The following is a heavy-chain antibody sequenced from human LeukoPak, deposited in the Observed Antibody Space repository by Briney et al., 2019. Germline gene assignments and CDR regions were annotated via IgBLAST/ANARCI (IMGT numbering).Heavy chain of an antibody. CDR1: GFTFSSYG. Sequence: GGSLRLSCAASGFTFSSYGMHWVRQAPGKGLEWVAVIWYDGSNKYYADSVKGRFTISRDNSKNTLYLQMNSLRAEDTAVYYCARERPPTIAARLRWFDPWGQGTLVTVSS. V-gene: IGHV3-33*01. D-gene: IGHD6-6*01. J-gene: IGHJ5*02. CDR2: IWYDGSNK. CDR3: ARERPPTIAARLRWFDP.